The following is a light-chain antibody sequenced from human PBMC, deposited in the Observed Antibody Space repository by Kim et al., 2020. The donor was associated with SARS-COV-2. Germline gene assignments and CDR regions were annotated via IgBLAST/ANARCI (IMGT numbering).Light chain of an antibody. Sequence: GRSVTISCTRTSSGVGGYDYVSWYQPHPGKAPKLMIYEVSKRPSGVPDRFSGSKSGNTASLTVSGLQAEDEADYYCSSYAGSNNVVFGGGTKLTVL. CDR1: SSGVGGYDY. CDR2: EVS. J-gene: IGLJ2*01. V-gene: IGLV2-8*01. CDR3: SSYAGSNNVV.